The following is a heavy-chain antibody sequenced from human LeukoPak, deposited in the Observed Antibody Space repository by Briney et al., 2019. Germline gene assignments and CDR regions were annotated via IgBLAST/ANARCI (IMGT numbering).Heavy chain of an antibody. D-gene: IGHD3-22*01. CDR3: AREAGYYYDSSGYLPIGY. CDR2: MNPNSGNT. J-gene: IGHJ4*02. Sequence: GASVKVSCKASGYTFTNYDINWVRQATGQGLEWMGWMNPNSGNTGYAQKFQGRVTITADKSTSTAYMEQSSLRSEDTAVYYCAREAGYYYDSSGYLPIGYWGQGTLVTVSS. V-gene: IGHV1-8*03. CDR1: GYTFTNYD.